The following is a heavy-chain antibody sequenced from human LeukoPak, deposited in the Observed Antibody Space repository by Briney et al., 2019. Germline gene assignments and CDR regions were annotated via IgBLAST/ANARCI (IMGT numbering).Heavy chain of an antibody. CDR1: GFTLSDYD. CDR3: AKEEEEQSVFT. J-gene: IGHJ5*02. Sequence: PGGSLRLSCAASGFTLSDYDMHWVRQTTGRGLEWVSGTGTLGDTHYPESVEGRFTISREDAKNSLYLQMNSLRAEDTAVYYCAKEEEEQSVFTWGQGTLVTVSS. V-gene: IGHV3-13*01. D-gene: IGHD6-19*01. CDR2: TGTLGDT.